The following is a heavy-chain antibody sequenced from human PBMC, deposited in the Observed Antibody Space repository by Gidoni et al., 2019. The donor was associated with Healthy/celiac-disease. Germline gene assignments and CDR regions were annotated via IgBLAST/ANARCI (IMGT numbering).Heavy chain of an antibody. CDR1: GYTFTSYY. CDR2: INPSGGSK. V-gene: IGHV1-46*01. J-gene: IGHJ4*02. D-gene: IGHD3-10*01. Sequence: QVQLVQSGAEVTKPGASLQVSCKASGYTFTSYYTHWVRQATGQGLEWMGIINPSGGSKSYAQKFQGRVTMTRDTPTSTVYMELSSLRSEDTAVYYCAREVGRGLLWFGDLDYWGQGTLVTVSS. CDR3: AREVGRGLLWFGDLDY.